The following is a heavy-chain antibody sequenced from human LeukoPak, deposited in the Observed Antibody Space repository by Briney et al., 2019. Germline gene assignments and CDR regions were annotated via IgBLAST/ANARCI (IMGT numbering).Heavy chain of an antibody. V-gene: IGHV4-34*01. CDR2: INHSGST. CDR1: GGSFSGYY. CDR3: ARGLSYYDSSGYYWRYYYFDY. J-gene: IGHJ4*02. D-gene: IGHD3-22*01. Sequence: SETLSLTCAVYGGSFSGYYWSWIRQPPGKGLEWIGEINHSGSTNYNPSLKSRVTISVDTSKNQFSLKLSSVTAADTAVYYRARGLSYYDSSGYYWRYYYFDYWGQGTLVTVSS.